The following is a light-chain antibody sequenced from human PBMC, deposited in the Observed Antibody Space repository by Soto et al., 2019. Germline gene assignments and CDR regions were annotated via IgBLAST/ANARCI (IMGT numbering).Light chain of an antibody. V-gene: IGKV1-39*01. Sequence: DIQGTRSPSSVSPAVSHIVARTSRAGRGISRLXAWYQKKPGKAPKLLIYAASTLQSGVPSXFSGSGSGTEFTFTISSLQPEDFATYCCQQSYRTLTFGGGTKVEIK. CDR3: QQSYRTLT. J-gene: IGKJ4*02. CDR2: AAS. CDR1: RGISRL.